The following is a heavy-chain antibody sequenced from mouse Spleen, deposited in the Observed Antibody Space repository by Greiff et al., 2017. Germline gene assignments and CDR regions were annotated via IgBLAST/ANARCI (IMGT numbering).Heavy chain of an antibody. J-gene: IGHJ3*01. CDR1: GYTFTDYY. CDR3: ARSTY. V-gene: IGHV1-76*01. CDR2: IYPGSGNT. Sequence: LMESGAELVRPGASVKLSCKASGYTFTDYYINWVKQRPGQGLEWIARIYPGSGNTYYNEKFKGKATLTAEKSSSTAYMQLSSLTSEDSAVYFCARSTYWGQGTLVTVSA.